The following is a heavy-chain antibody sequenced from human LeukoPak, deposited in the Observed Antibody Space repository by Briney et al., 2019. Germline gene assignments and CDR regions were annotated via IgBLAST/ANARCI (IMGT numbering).Heavy chain of an antibody. V-gene: IGHV4-59*01. Sequence: PSETLSLTCTVFGGSISSYYWSWIRQPPGKGLEWIGDIYYSGSTNYNPSLKSRVTMSIDTSKNQFSLKLSSVTAADTAVYYCARVGDYSLDYWGQGTLVTVSS. D-gene: IGHD4-11*01. J-gene: IGHJ4*02. CDR2: IYYSGST. CDR1: GGSISSYY. CDR3: ARVGDYSLDY.